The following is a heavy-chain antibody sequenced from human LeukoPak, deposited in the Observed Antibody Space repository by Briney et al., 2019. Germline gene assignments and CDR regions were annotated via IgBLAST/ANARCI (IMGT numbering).Heavy chain of an antibody. CDR3: ARTSYYGMDV. V-gene: IGHV1-69*04. CDR2: IIPILGIA. CDR1: GGTFSSYA. Sequence: ASVKVSCKASGGTFSSYAISWVRQAPGQGLEWMGRIIPILGIANYAQKFQGRVTITADKSTSTAYMELSSLRTEDTAVYYCARTSYYGMDVWGQGTTVTVSS. J-gene: IGHJ6*02.